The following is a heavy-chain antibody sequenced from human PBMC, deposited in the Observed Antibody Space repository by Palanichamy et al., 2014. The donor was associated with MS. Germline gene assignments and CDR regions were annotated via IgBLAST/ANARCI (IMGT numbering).Heavy chain of an antibody. CDR1: GFTFGSHA. Sequence: EVQLLESGGGLVQPGGSLRLSCAPSGFTFGSHAMSWVRQAPGKGLEWVSTISGNGVNTYYADSVKGRFTISRDNSKNTLFLQMNGLRGEDTAVYYCAKDLRGDGYYFDYWGQGTLVTVSS. V-gene: IGHV3-23*01. J-gene: IGHJ4*02. CDR2: ISGNGVNT. D-gene: IGHD2-21*02. CDR3: AKDLRGDGYYFDY.